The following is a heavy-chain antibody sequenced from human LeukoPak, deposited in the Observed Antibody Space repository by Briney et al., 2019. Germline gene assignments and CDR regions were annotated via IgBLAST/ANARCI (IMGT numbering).Heavy chain of an antibody. V-gene: IGHV1-46*01. CDR1: GYTFTSYY. J-gene: IGHJ4*02. CDR2: INPSGGST. D-gene: IGHD5-24*01. CDR3: ARTLEMATISGAYYFDY. Sequence: ASVKVSCKASGYTFTSYYMHWVRQAPGQGLEWMGIINPSGGSTSYAQKFQGRVTMTTDTSTSTAYMELSSLRSEDTAVYYCARTLEMATISGAYYFDYWGQGTLVTVSS.